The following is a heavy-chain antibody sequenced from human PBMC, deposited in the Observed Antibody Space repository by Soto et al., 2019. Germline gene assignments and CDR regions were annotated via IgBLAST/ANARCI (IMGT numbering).Heavy chain of an antibody. V-gene: IGHV4-34*01. CDR1: GGSFSGYY. D-gene: IGHD6-19*01. CDR2: INHSGST. Sequence: SETLSLTCAVYGGSFSGYYWSWIRQPPGKGLEWIGEINHSGSTNYNPSLKSRVTISVDTSKNQFSLKLSSVTAADTAVYYCARCLGSVISFDPWGQGTTVTDSS. CDR3: ARCLGSVISFDP. J-gene: IGHJ6*02.